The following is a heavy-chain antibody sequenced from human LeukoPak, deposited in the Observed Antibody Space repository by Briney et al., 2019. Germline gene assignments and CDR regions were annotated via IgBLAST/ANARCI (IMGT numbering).Heavy chain of an antibody. CDR2: IRYSGTT. CDR3: ARRLHYFDY. V-gene: IGHV4-39*01. CDR1: GGSIRSTYNQ. D-gene: IGHD2-21*02. J-gene: IGHJ4*02. Sequence: SGTLSLTCTVSGGSIRSTYNQWVWVRQPQGTGLEWMGSIRYSGTTYYNPSLKGRVTIFVDTSNNQFSLRLSSVTAADTAVYYCARRLHYFDYWGQGSLVTVSS.